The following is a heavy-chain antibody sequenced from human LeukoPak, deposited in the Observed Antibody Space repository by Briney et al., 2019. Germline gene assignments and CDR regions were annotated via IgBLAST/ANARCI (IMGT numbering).Heavy chain of an antibody. Sequence: ASVTVSCKASGGTFSSQPISWVRQAPGQGLEWMGGIIPILGTADYAQKFQGRVTITADESTTTAYMELSSLRSDDTAVYYCTGGGETDSDWFDPWGQGTLVTVSS. CDR2: IIPILGTA. V-gene: IGHV1-69*01. D-gene: IGHD3-10*01. J-gene: IGHJ5*02. CDR3: TGGGETDSDWFDP. CDR1: GGTFSSQP.